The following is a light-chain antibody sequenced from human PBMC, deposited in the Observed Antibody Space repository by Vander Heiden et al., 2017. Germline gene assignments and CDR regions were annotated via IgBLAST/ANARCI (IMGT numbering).Light chain of an antibody. J-gene: IGKJ4*01. CDR3: QQRSNWLT. CDR2: DAS. Sequence: EIVLTPSPATLSLSPGERATLSCRASQSVSSYLAWYQQKPGQVTRLFIYDASNRATGIPARFRGSGSGTDFTLTISSLEPEDFAVYYCQQRSNWLTFGGGTKVEIK. V-gene: IGKV3-11*01. CDR1: QSVSSY.